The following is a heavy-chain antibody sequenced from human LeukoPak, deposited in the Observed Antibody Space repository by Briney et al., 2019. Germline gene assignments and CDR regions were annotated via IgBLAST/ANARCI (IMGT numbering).Heavy chain of an antibody. CDR2: ISHDGSDN. CDR3: AKEGDARFYELDS. CDR1: GFRFGRYA. Sequence: GGSLRLSCAGSGFRFGRYAIHWVRQTHWGLEWVAVISHDGSDNRYADSVRGRVTISRDNSRNMVYLQFSSLTTDDTARYYCAKEGDARFYELDSWGQGTHVTVSS. V-gene: IGHV3-30*04. D-gene: IGHD1-7*01. J-gene: IGHJ4*02.